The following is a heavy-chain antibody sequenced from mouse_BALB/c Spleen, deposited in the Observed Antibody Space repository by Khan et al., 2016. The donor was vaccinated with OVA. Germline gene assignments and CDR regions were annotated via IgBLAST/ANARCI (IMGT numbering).Heavy chain of an antibody. V-gene: IGHV1-4*01. D-gene: IGHD2-14*01. CDR2: INPSNGYT. CDR1: GYTFTSYT. J-gene: IGHJ3*01. Sequence: VQLQQSGAELARPGASVKMSCKASGYTFTSYTIHWIKERPGQGLEWIGYINPSNGYTNYNQKFKDKATLTTDKSSTTAYLQLSSLTSDDSAVYNCVRYGAYHRSDGWFAYWGQGTLVTVSA. CDR3: VRYGAYHRSDGWFAY.